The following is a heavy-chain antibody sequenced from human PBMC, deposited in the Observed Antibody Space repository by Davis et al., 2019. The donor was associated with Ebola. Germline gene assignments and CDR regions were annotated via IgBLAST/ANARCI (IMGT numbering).Heavy chain of an antibody. CDR1: GGSISSSSYY. V-gene: IGHV4-39*01. CDR2: IYYSGST. CDR3: ARLGDYYDSSGYFG. D-gene: IGHD3-22*01. Sequence: MPSETLSLTCTVSGGSISSSSYYWGWIRQPPGKGLEWIGSIYYSGSTYYNPSLKSRVTISVDTSKNQFSLKLGSVTAADTAVYYCARLGDYYDSSGYFGWGQGTLVTVSS. J-gene: IGHJ4*02.